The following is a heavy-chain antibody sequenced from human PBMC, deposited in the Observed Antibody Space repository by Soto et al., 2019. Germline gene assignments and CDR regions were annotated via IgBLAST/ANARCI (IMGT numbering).Heavy chain of an antibody. V-gene: IGHV3-30*03. CDR2: ISYDGSNK. CDR1: GFTFSSYG. J-gene: IGHJ6*02. CDR3: AARPVPGDGYNNYYYYYGMDV. Sequence: PGGSLRLSCAASGFTFSSYGMHWVRQAPGKGLEWVAVISYDGSNKYYADSVKGRFTISRDNSKNTLYLQMNSLRAEDTAVYYCAARPVPGDGYNNYYYYYGMDVWGQGTTVTVSS. D-gene: IGHD5-12*01.